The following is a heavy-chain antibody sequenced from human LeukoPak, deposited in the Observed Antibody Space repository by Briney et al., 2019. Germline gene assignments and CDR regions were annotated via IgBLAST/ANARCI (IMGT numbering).Heavy chain of an antibody. V-gene: IGHV3-74*01. Sequence: GGSLRLSCAASGFTFSSYWMHWVRQAPGKGLVWVSRIKGDGRHTIYADSVKGRFTISRDNAKNTLYLQMKSLRAEDTAVYYCVRDWDHYNFDSWGQGTLVTVSS. J-gene: IGHJ5*01. CDR2: IKGDGRHT. D-gene: IGHD3-10*01. CDR1: GFTFSSYW. CDR3: VRDWDHYNFDS.